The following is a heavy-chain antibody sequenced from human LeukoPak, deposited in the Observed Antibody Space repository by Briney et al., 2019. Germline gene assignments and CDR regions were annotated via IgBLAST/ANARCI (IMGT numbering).Heavy chain of an antibody. CDR3: AREFSKSAFDS. J-gene: IGHJ4*02. CDR1: GFTFSSYW. Sequence: GGSLRLSCAASGFTFSSYWMHWVRQAPGKGLVWVANIKQDGSEKYYVDSVKGRFTISRDNAKNSLYLQMNSLRAEDTAVYFCAREFSKSAFDSWGQGTLVTVSS. V-gene: IGHV3-7*01. CDR2: IKQDGSEK.